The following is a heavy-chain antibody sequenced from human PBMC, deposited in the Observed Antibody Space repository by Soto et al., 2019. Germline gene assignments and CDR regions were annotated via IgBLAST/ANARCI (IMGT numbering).Heavy chain of an antibody. J-gene: IGHJ6*02. V-gene: IGHV3-33*01. CDR3: ASDLVGASDSYGLDV. CDR2: IWHDGNNK. D-gene: IGHD1-26*01. CDR1: GFTFSNYG. Sequence: PGGSLRLSCAASGFTFSNYGMRGVRQAPGKGLEWVAIIWHDGNNKYYADSVRGRFIISRDNSKNRLYLQMNSLRAEDTAVYYCASDLVGASDSYGLDVWGQGTPVTVSS.